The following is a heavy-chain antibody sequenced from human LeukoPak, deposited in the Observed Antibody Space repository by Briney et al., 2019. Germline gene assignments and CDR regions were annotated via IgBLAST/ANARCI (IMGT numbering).Heavy chain of an antibody. CDR3: FGITVTDVPY. CDR2: IRYDGSNK. D-gene: IGHD1-7*01. V-gene: IGHV3-30*02. J-gene: IGHJ4*02. Sequence: PGGSLRLSCAASGLPFSHSGMHWVRQAPGKGLEWVAFIRYDGSNKYYADSVKGRFTISRDNSKNALYLLMNSLRGEDTAVYYCFGITVTDVPYWGQGTLVTVSS. CDR1: GLPFSHSG.